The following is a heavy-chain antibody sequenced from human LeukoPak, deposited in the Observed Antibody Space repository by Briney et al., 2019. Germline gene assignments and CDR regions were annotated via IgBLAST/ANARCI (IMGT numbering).Heavy chain of an antibody. V-gene: IGHV1-69*13. D-gene: IGHD2-2*01. Sequence: SVKVSCKASGGTFSSYAISWVRQAPGQGLEWMGGIIPIFGTANYAQKFQGRVTITADESTSTAYMELSSLRAEDTAVYYCARGGTSSTNTWFDPWGQGTLVTVSS. CDR3: ARGGTSSTNTWFDP. CDR2: IIPIFGTA. CDR1: GGTFSSYA. J-gene: IGHJ5*02.